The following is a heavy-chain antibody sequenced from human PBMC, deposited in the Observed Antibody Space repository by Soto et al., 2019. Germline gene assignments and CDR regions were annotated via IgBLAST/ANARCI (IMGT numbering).Heavy chain of an antibody. CDR2: VYYSGST. CDR3: ARESSDIGSYFDP. J-gene: IGHJ5*02. D-gene: IGHD1-26*01. V-gene: IGHV4-31*03. Sequence: PSETLSLTCTVSGGSIRSGGYYWTWIRQHPGKGLEWIGYVYYSGSTFYNSSLKSRVTISLDTSKNQFSLKLSPVTAADTAIYYCARESSDIGSYFDPWGQGTLVTVSS. CDR1: GGSIRSGGYY.